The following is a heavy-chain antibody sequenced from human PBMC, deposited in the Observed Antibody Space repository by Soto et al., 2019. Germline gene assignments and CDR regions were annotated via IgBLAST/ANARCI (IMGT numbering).Heavy chain of an antibody. CDR1: GYTFTSYG. CDR2: ISAYNGNT. D-gene: IGHD4-4*01. CDR3: ARGSDDYSKSSSTYSGY. Sequence: ASVKVSCKASGYTFTSYGISWVRQAPGQGLEWMGWISAYNGNTNYAQKLQGRVTMTTDTSTSTAYMELRSLRSDDTAVYYCARGSDDYSKSSSTYSGYWGQGTLITVSS. V-gene: IGHV1-18*01. J-gene: IGHJ4*02.